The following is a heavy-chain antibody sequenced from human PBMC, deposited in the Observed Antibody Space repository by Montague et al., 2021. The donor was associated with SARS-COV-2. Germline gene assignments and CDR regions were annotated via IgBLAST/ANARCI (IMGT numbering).Heavy chain of an antibody. CDR3: ARAQNTCFIANCVNYFEV. D-gene: IGHD1-1*01. Sequence: SETLSLTCEVSGGSISSYYWSWILQSPGKGLEWIGYVHYTGSTKNNPSLMTRVTRSPDTPKNHFYLKLISVTAADTAVYYCARAQNTCFIANCVNYFEVWGLGALVTVSS. J-gene: IGHJ4*02. CDR2: VHYTGST. V-gene: IGHV4-59*01. CDR1: GGSISSYY.